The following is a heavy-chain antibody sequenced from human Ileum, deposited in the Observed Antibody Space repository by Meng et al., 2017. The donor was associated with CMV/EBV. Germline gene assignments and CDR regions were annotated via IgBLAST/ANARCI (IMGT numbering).Heavy chain of an antibody. CDR2: INHRGTT. V-gene: IGHV4-34*01. J-gene: IGHJ4*02. D-gene: IGHD2-21*01. CDR1: GSFSGYH. CDR3: ARGPSLAYCGGDCYPFDY. Sequence: GSFSGYHWSWIRQPPGKGLEWIGEINHRGTTNYTPSLKSRVTISVDTSKNQFSLKLSSVTAADTAVYYCARGPSLAYCGGDCYPFDYWGQGTLVTVSS.